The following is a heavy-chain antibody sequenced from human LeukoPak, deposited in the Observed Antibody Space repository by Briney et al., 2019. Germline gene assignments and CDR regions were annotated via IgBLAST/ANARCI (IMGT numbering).Heavy chain of an antibody. CDR2: IYYSGST. CDR1: GGSISSSSYY. D-gene: IGHD5-18*01. V-gene: IGHV4-39*07. CDR3: ARDNQFEARYGGYSYGYEWTDY. Sequence: SETLSLTCTVSGGSISSSSYYWGWIRQPPGKGLEWIGSIYYSGSTYYNPSLKSRVTISVDTSKNQFSLKLSSVTAADTAVYYCARDNQFEARYGGYSYGYEWTDYWGQGTLVTVSS. J-gene: IGHJ4*02.